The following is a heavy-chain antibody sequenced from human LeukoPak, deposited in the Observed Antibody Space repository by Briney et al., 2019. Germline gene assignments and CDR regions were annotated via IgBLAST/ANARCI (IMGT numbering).Heavy chain of an antibody. CDR2: IYSGGST. CDR3: ARARVSSGWYGFFDY. CDR1: GFTVSSSY. V-gene: IGHV3-53*01. D-gene: IGHD6-19*01. J-gene: IGHJ4*02. Sequence: GGSLRLSCAASGFTVSSSYMGWVRQAPGKGLEWVSVIYSGGSTYYADSVKGRFTISRDNSKNTLYLQMNSLRAEDTAVYYCARARVSSGWYGFFDYWGQGTLVTVSS.